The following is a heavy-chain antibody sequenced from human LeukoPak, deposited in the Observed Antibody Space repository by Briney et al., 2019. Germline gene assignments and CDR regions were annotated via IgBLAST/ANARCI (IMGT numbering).Heavy chain of an antibody. CDR2: IYYSGST. D-gene: IGHD3-3*01. J-gene: IGHJ4*02. CDR1: GGSISSSSYY. CDR3: AGSGVFDY. Sequence: SETLSLTGTVSGGSISSSSYYWGWIRQPPGKGLEWIGSIYYSGSTYYNPSLKSRVTISVDTSKNQFSLKLSSVTAADTAVYYCAGSGVFDYWGQGTLVTVSS. V-gene: IGHV4-39*01.